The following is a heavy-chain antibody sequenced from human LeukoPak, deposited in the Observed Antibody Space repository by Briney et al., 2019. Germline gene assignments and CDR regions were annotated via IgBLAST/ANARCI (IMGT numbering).Heavy chain of an antibody. J-gene: IGHJ6*02. V-gene: IGHV1-18*04. CDR1: GYTFTGYY. CDR2: ISAYNGNT. Sequence: ASVKVSCKASGYTFTGYYMHWVRQAPGQGLEWMGWISAYNGNTNYAQKLQGRVTMTTDTSTSTAYMELRSLRSDDTAVYYCARGGSPYCSSTSCYNASGYYYGMDVWGQGTTVTVSS. CDR3: ARGGSPYCSSTSCYNASGYYYGMDV. D-gene: IGHD2-2*02.